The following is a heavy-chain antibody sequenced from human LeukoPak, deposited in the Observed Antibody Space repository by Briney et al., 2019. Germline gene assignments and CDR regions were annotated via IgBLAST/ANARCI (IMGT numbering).Heavy chain of an antibody. J-gene: IGHJ5*02. CDR3: ARSIAVAGKDNWFDP. V-gene: IGHV1-18*01. CDR2: ISAYNGNT. D-gene: IGHD6-19*01. Sequence: ASVKVSCKASGYTFISYGISWVRQAPGQGLEWMGWISAYNGNTNYAQKLQGRVTMTTDTSTSTAYMELRSLRSDDTAVYYCARSIAVAGKDNWFDPWGQGTLVTVSS. CDR1: GYTFISYG.